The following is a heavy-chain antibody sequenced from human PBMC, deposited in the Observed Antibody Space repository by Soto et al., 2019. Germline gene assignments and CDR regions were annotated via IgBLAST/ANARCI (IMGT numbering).Heavy chain of an antibody. CDR2: TYDSGST. Sequence: QVQLQESGPGLVKPSETLSLTCTVSGGSISGGGYYWSWIRQPPGKGLEWIGYTYDSGSTYYNPSLKSRISISVDTSKNPLPRRLTSVTAADTAGYYWARGLIPLTTDWYFDLWGRGTLVTVSA. V-gene: IGHV4-30-4*01. CDR1: GGSISGGGYY. J-gene: IGHJ2*01. D-gene: IGHD4-17*01. CDR3: ARGLIPLTTDWYFDL.